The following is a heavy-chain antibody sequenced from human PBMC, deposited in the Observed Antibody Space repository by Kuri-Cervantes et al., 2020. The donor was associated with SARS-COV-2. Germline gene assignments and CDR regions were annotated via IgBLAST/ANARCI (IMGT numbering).Heavy chain of an antibody. V-gene: IGHV3-30-3*01. D-gene: IGHD3-10*01. CDR3: ARVPRGHDAFDI. J-gene: IGHJ3*02. CDR2: ISYDGSNK. Sequence: GESLKISCAASGFTFSSYAMHWVRQAPGKGLEWVAVISYDGSNKYYADSVKGRFTISRDNSKNTLYLQMNSLRAEDTAVYYCARVPRGHDAFDIWGQGTMVTVSS. CDR1: GFTFSSYA.